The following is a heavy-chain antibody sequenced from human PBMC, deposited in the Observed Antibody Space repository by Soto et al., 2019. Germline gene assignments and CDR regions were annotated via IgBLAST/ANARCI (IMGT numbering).Heavy chain of an antibody. CDR1: GGTFSSYT. CDR3: ARHLDSNYEFDY. J-gene: IGHJ4*02. D-gene: IGHD4-4*01. Sequence: QVQLVQSGAEVKKPGSSVKVSCKASGGTFSSYTISWVRQAPGQGLEWMGRIIPILGIANYAQKFQGRVTITADKSTSTAYMELSSLRSEDTAVYYCARHLDSNYEFDYWGQGTLVTVSS. CDR2: IIPILGIA. V-gene: IGHV1-69*02.